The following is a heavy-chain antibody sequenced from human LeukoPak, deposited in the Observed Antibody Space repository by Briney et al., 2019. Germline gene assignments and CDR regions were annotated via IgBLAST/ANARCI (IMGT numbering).Heavy chain of an antibody. CDR1: GFTFSSYG. V-gene: IGHV3-30*03. J-gene: IGHJ5*02. CDR2: ISYDGSNK. Sequence: GGSLRLSCAASGFTFSSYGMHWVRQAPGKGLEWVAVISYDGSNKYYADSVKGRFTISRGNSKNTLYLQMNSLRAEDTAVYYCARVLAAAHHWGQGTLVTVSS. D-gene: IGHD6-13*01. CDR3: ARVLAAAHH.